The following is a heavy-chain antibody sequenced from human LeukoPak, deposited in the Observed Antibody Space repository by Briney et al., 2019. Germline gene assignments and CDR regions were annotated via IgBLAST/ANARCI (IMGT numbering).Heavy chain of an antibody. Sequence: GGSLRLSCAASGFTFSSYGMHWVRQAPGKGLEWVGFIRYDGSNKYYADSVKGRFTISRDNSKNTLYLQMNSLRAEDTAVYYCAKDPEHVDTAMVPPQPYYYMDVWGKGTTVTVSS. CDR3: AKDPEHVDTAMVPPQPYYYMDV. D-gene: IGHD5-18*01. J-gene: IGHJ6*03. CDR2: IRYDGSNK. CDR1: GFTFSSYG. V-gene: IGHV3-30*02.